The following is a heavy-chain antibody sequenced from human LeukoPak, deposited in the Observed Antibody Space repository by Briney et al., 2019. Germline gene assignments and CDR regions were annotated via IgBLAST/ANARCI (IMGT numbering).Heavy chain of an antibody. D-gene: IGHD3-10*01. CDR3: AKDLELTMIRGVCEY. CDR1: GFTFGSYA. J-gene: IGHJ4*02. CDR2: TRYDGTIK. V-gene: IGHV3-30*02. Sequence: GGSQRLSCAASGFTFGSYAMHWVRQAPGKGLEWVAFTRYDGTIKYYSDSVKGRFTISRDNSKNTLYLQMSSLRLEDTAVYYCAKDLELTMIRGVCEYWGQGTLVTVSS.